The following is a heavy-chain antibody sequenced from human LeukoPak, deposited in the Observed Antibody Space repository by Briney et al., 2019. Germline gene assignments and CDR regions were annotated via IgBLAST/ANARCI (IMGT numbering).Heavy chain of an antibody. D-gene: IGHD1-26*01. CDR1: GYTFTSYY. CDR3: ARDLETSGSYYGLLDY. CDR2: INPSGGST. V-gene: IGHV1-46*01. J-gene: IGHJ4*02. Sequence: ASVKVSCKASGYTFTSYYMHWVRQAPGQGLEWMGIINPSGGSTSYAQKFQGRVTMTRDTSTSTVYMELSSLRSEDTAVYYCARDLETSGSYYGLLDYWGQGTLVTVSS.